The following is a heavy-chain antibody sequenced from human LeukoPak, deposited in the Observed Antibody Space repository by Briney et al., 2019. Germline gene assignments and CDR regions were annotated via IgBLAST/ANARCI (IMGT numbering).Heavy chain of an antibody. CDR2: IKQDGSEK. J-gene: IGHJ4*02. V-gene: IGHV3-7*03. CDR1: GFTFSSYW. CDR3: AKDWEVLLWFGEFSYFDY. D-gene: IGHD3-10*01. Sequence: SGGSLRLSCAASGFTFSSYWMTWIRQAPGKGLEWVANIKQDGSEKYYVDSVKGRFTISRDNAKNSLYLQMNSLRAEDTAVYYCAKDWEVLLWFGEFSYFDYWGQGTLVTVSS.